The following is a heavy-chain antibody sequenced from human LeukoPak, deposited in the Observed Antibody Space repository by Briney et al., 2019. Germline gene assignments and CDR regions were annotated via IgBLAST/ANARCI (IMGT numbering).Heavy chain of an antibody. CDR3: ASGKNLGYCSGGSCYSRWDYFDY. D-gene: IGHD2-15*01. CDR1: GYNFTSYW. J-gene: IGHJ4*02. Sequence: GASLQISCQGSGYNFTSYWIGWVRQMPGKGLEWMGIIYPGDSDTRYSPSFQGQVTISADKSISTAYLQWSSLKASDTAMYYCASGKNLGYCSGGSCYSRWDYFDYWGQGTLVTVSS. CDR2: IYPGDSDT. V-gene: IGHV5-51*01.